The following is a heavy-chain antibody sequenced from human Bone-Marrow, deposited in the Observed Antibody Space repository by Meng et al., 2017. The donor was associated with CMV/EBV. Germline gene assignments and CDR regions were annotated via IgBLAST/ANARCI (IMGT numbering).Heavy chain of an antibody. J-gene: IGHJ6*01. CDR2: IYYTGST. CDR3: AGVCKDYAPYYSNGMDV. CDR1: GGSISTNAYS. Sequence: SETLSLTCSVSGGSISTNAYSWSWIRQGPGKGLEWIAFIYYTGSTYYNPSLKGRVTIVVDTSKNQFSLMMNSVTDAATAVYYCAGVCKDYAPYYSNGMDVWGQGTTVTVSS. V-gene: IGHV4-31*02. D-gene: IGHD3-16*01.